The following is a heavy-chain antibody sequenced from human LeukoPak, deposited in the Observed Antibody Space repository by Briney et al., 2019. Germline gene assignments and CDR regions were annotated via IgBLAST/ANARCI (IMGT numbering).Heavy chain of an antibody. J-gene: IGHJ4*02. CDR2: ISSSSSYT. CDR1: GFTFSDYY. CDR3: ASSSDGYDSGGYSFDY. Sequence: GGSLRLSCAASGFTFSDYYMSWIRQAPGKGLEWVSYISSSSSYTNYADSVKGRFTISRDNAKNSLYLQMNSLRAEDTAVYYCASSSDGYDSGGYSFDYWGQGTLVTVSS. V-gene: IGHV3-11*06. D-gene: IGHD3-22*01.